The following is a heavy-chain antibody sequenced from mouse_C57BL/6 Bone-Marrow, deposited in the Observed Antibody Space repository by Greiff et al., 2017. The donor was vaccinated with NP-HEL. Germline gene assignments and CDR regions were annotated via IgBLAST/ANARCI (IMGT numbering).Heavy chain of an antibody. J-gene: IGHJ4*01. CDR1: GFSLTSYG. V-gene: IGHV2-2*01. Sequence: QVQLKESGPGLVQPSQSLSITCTVSGFSLTSYGVHWVRQSPGKGLEWLGVIWSGGSTDYNAAFISRLSISKDNSKSQVFFKMNSLQADDTAIYYCARPYDFDHSLYAMDDWGQGTSVTVSS. D-gene: IGHD2-4*01. CDR3: ARPYDFDHSLYAMDD. CDR2: IWSGGST.